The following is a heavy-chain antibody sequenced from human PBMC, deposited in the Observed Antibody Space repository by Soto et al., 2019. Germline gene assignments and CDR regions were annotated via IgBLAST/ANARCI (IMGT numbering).Heavy chain of an antibody. V-gene: IGHV3-48*03. D-gene: IGHD3-22*01. CDR2: ISSSGSTI. CDR3: ARDDYYDSSGYPSDY. J-gene: IGHJ4*02. Sequence: LGGSLRPSCAASGFTFSSYEMNWVRQAQGKGLEWVSYISSSGSTIYYADSVKGRFTISRDNAKNSLYLQMNSLRAEDTAVYYCARDDYYDSSGYPSDYWGQGTLVTVSS. CDR1: GFTFSSYE.